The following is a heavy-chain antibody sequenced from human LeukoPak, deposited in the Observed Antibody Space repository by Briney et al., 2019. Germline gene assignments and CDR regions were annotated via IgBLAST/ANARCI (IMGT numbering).Heavy chain of an antibody. Sequence: GGSLSLSCTASGFTFSNYWMSWVRQTPEKGLEWVANIKQDGSEKVYLDSVKGRFTISRDNAQTSLYLHMNSLRAKDTAVYYCARDPYSSSWSYGMDVWGQGTTVTVSS. CDR3: ARDPYSSSWSYGMDV. V-gene: IGHV3-7*05. CDR1: GFTFSNYW. D-gene: IGHD6-13*01. J-gene: IGHJ6*02. CDR2: IKQDGSEK.